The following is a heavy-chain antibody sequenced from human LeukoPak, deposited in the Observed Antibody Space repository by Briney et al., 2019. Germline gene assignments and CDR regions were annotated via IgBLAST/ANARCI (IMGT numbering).Heavy chain of an antibody. D-gene: IGHD3-22*01. V-gene: IGHV1-46*01. J-gene: IGHJ5*02. CDR2: INPTGGST. CDR1: RYTLANYH. CDR3: ARGPTTYYYDSSGYYGNWLDP. Sequence: GASVKVSRKTSRYTLANYHIHWVRQAPRQGLEWVGIINPTGGSTTNAQKFQGRVTMTRDMSTSTVFLELSSLRSDDTAVYYCARGPTTYYYDSSGYYGNWLDPWGQGTLVTVSS.